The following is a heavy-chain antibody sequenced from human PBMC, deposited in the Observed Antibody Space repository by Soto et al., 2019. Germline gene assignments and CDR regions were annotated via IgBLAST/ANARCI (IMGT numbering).Heavy chain of an antibody. J-gene: IGHJ3*02. CDR2: IYHSGGT. CDR3: ARERLQVGREVVTPIPDAFDI. CDR1: GGSISSSNW. D-gene: IGHD3-22*01. Sequence: QVQLQESGPGLVKPSGTLSLTCAVSGGSISSSNWWSWVRQPPGKGLEWIGGIYHSGGTNYNPSPKSRVTISVDKSKNQFSLKLSSVNAAGRGVYYCARERLQVGREVVTPIPDAFDIWGQGTMVTVSS. V-gene: IGHV4-4*02.